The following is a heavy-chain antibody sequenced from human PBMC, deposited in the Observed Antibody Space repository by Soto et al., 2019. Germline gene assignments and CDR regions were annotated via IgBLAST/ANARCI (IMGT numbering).Heavy chain of an antibody. J-gene: IGHJ4*02. CDR2: IWYDGSNK. CDR1: GFTFSSYG. D-gene: IGHD2-15*01. V-gene: IGHV3-33*01. Sequence: GGSLRLSCAASGFTFSSYGMHWVRQAPGKGLEWVAVIWYDGSNKYYADSVKGRFTISRDNSKNTLYLQMNSLRAEDTAVYYCARDASARGYCNGGSCYFDYWGQGTLVTVSS. CDR3: ARDASARGYCNGGSCYFDY.